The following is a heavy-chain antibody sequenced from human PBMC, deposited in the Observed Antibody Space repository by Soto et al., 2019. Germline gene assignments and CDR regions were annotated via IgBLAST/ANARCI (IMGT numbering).Heavy chain of an antibody. J-gene: IGHJ6*02. CDR3: ARQGIAVAGYYYYGMDV. D-gene: IGHD6-19*01. V-gene: IGHV5-51*01. Sequence: PGESLKISCKGSGYSFTSYWIGWVRQMPGKGLEWMGIIYPGDSDTRYSPSFQGQVTISADKSISTAYLQWSSLKASDTAMYYCARQGIAVAGYYYYGMDVWGQGTTVTVSS. CDR1: GYSFTSYW. CDR2: IYPGDSDT.